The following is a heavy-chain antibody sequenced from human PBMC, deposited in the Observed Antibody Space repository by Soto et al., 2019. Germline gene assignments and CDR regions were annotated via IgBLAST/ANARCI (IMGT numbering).Heavy chain of an antibody. V-gene: IGHV1-8*01. CDR2: MNPNSDKT. D-gene: IGHD1-26*01. CDR1: GYIFRNYD. CDR3: VRGGQEWWEVLENIWLDP. J-gene: IGHJ5*02. Sequence: GASVKVSCKASGYIFRNYDINWVRQAPGQALEWLGWMNPNSDKTDYAQKFQGRVTMTKDASTTTAYMELTGLTSEDTAVYYCVRGGQEWWEVLENIWLDPWGQGNLVTVSS.